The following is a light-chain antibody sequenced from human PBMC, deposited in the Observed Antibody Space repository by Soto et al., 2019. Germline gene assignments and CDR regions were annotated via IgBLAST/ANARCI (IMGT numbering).Light chain of an antibody. CDR2: FDT. CDR1: NIENKS. Sequence: SYELTQSPSVSVAPGKPATITCGGDNIENKSVHWYQQRPGQAPVLVIYFDTDRPSGIPERFSGSNSGNTATLMISRVEAGDEADYYCQVWDSSSDHRVFGGGTKLTVL. J-gene: IGLJ3*02. CDR3: QVWDSSSDHRV. V-gene: IGLV3-21*01.